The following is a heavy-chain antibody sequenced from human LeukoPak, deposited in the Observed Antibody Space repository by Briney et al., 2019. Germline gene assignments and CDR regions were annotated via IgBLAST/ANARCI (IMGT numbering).Heavy chain of an antibody. J-gene: IGHJ4*02. D-gene: IGHD3-9*01. CDR3: ARDPLRYFRVGHYDY. V-gene: IGHV3-21*01. CDR1: GFTFSTSA. CDR2: IDYDSSHV. Sequence: GGSLRLSCAVSGFTFSTSAMNWVRQVPGKGLEWVSSIDYDSSHVYYAASVRGRFTISRDNARNSVYLQMNSLRVEDTAVYYCARDPLRYFRVGHYDYWGQGTLVAVSS.